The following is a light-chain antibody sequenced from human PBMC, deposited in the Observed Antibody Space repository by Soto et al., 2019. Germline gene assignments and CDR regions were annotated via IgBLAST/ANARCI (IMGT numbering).Light chain of an antibody. CDR3: QSYDSSLSGYV. CDR1: SSNIGAGYD. CDR2: GNS. Sequence: QAVVTQPPSVSGAPGQRVTISCTGSSSNIGAGYDVHWYQQLPGTAPKLLIYGNSNRPSGFPDRFSGSKSGTSASLAITGLQAEDEADYYGQSYDSSLSGYVFVPGTKLPVL. J-gene: IGLJ1*01. V-gene: IGLV1-40*01.